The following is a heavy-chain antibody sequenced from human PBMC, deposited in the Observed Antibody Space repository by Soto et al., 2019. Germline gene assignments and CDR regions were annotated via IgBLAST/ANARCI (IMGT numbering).Heavy chain of an antibody. J-gene: IGHJ3*02. CDR2: IIPILGIA. V-gene: IGHV1-69*08. D-gene: IGHD2-21*02. CDR3: ARDHYSGGDCSSDDFDI. Sequence: QVQLVQSGAEVKKPGSSVKVSCKASGGTFSSYTISWVRQAPGQGLEWMGRIIPILGIANYAQKFQGRVTITADKSTSTAYMELSSLRSEDTDVYYCARDHYSGGDCSSDDFDIWGQGTMVTVSS. CDR1: GGTFSSYT.